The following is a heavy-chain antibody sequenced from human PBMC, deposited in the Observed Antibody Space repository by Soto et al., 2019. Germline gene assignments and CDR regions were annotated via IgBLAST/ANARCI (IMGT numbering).Heavy chain of an antibody. Sequence: VGSLRLSCAASGFTFSDYYMSWIRQAPGKGLEWVSYISSSGSTIYYADSVKGRFTISRDNAKNSLYLQMNSLRAEDTAVYYCAMSAWSVAGEVWGQGTLVTVSS. J-gene: IGHJ4*02. V-gene: IGHV3-11*01. CDR2: ISSSGSTI. CDR1: GFTFSDYY. CDR3: AMSAWSVAGEV. D-gene: IGHD6-19*01.